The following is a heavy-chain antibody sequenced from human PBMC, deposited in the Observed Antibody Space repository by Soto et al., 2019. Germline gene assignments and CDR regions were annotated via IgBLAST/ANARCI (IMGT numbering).Heavy chain of an antibody. D-gene: IGHD2-15*01. J-gene: IGHJ3*02. V-gene: IGHV2-5*02. CDR3: AHRPGYCSGGSCFKPGDAFDI. CDR2: IYWDDDK. CDR1: GFSLSTSGVG. Sequence: GSGPTLVNPTQTLTLTCTFSGFSLSTSGVGVGWIRQPPGKALEWLALIYWDDDKRYSPSLKSRLTITKDTSKNQVVLTMTNMDPVDTATYYCAHRPGYCSGGSCFKPGDAFDIWGQGTMVTVS.